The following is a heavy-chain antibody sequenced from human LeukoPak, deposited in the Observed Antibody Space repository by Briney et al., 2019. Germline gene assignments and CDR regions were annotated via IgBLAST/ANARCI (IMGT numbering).Heavy chain of an antibody. J-gene: IGHJ6*02. D-gene: IGHD5-12*01. CDR2: TYYRSKWYN. CDR3: ARGRRGSGGFGMDV. CDR1: GDSVSSNNAA. Sequence: QTLSLTCAISGDSVSSNNAAWNWIRQSPSRGLEWLGRTYYRSKWYNDYAVSVKSRLTINPDTSKNQFSLQLNSVTPEDTAVYYCARGRRGSGGFGMDVWGQGTTVTVSS. V-gene: IGHV6-1*01.